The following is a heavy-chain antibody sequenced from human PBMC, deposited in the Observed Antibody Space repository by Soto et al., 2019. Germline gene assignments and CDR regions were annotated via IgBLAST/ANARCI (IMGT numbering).Heavy chain of an antibody. CDR1: GITFSSYD. V-gene: IGHV3-33*01. J-gene: IGHJ6*02. Sequence: PGGSLRLSCEASGITFSSYDMHWVRQAPGKGLEWVAVIRYDGSHEYYADSVRGRFTISRDNSKNMLYLQMNSLRVEETAVYFCARGPSMNIAVRPLYVWGQGATVTVSS. CDR2: IRYDGSHE. D-gene: IGHD6-6*01. CDR3: ARGPSMNIAVRPLYV.